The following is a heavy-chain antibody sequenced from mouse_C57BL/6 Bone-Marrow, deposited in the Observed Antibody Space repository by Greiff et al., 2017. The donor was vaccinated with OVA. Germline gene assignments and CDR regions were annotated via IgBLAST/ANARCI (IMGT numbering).Heavy chain of an antibody. J-gene: IGHJ2*01. CDR2: IYPGSGST. Sequence: QVHVKQPGAELVKPGASVKMSCKASGYTFTSYWITWVKQRPGQGLEWIGDIYPGSGSTNYNEKFKSKATLTVDTSSSTAYMQLSSLTSEDSAVYYCARGGDGPYYFDYWGQGTTLTVSS. CDR3: ARGGDGPYYFDY. D-gene: IGHD1-1*02. V-gene: IGHV1-55*01. CDR1: GYTFTSYW.